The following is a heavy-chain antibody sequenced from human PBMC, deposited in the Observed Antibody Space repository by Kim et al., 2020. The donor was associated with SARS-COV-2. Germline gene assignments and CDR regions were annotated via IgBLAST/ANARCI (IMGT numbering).Heavy chain of an antibody. V-gene: IGHV3-21*01. CDR3: AREGRDLVVPAAHLDY. CDR2: ISSSSSYI. CDR1: GFTFSSYS. D-gene: IGHD2-2*01. J-gene: IGHJ4*02. Sequence: GGSLRLSCAASGFTFSSYSMNWVRQAPGKGLEWVSSISSSSSYIYYADSVKGRFTISRDNAKNSLYLQMNSLRAEDTAVYYCAREGRDLVVPAAHLDYWGQGTLVTVSS.